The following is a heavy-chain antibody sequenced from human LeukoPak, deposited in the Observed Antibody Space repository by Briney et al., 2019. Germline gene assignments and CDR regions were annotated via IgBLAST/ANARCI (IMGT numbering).Heavy chain of an antibody. D-gene: IGHD3-3*02. V-gene: IGHV4-4*07. J-gene: IGHJ6*03. Sequence: SETLSLTCTVSGDSINEYYWNWIRQPAGKGLEWIGRIYTSGSTNYKPSLKSRVTISVDTSENQFSLKLSSVTAADTAVYYCARGARHIRRDYYYMDVWGKGTTVTISS. CDR3: ARGARHIRRDYYYMDV. CDR1: GDSINEYY. CDR2: IYTSGST.